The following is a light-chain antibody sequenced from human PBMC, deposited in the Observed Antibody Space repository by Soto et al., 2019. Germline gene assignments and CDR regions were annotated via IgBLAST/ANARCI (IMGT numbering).Light chain of an antibody. CDR3: QQYDTSPPST. Sequence: EIVLTQSPGTLSLSPGERATLSCRASQSVSSSYLAWYQQXXXXAPRLLINGASSRATGIPDRFSGSGSGTDFTLTISRLEPEDFAVYYCQQYDTSPPSTFGQGTRLEIK. J-gene: IGKJ5*01. CDR1: QSVSSSY. V-gene: IGKV3-20*01. CDR2: GAS.